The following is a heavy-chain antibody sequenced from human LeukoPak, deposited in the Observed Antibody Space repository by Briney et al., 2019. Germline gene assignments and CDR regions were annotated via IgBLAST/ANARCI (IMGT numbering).Heavy chain of an antibody. J-gene: IGHJ4*02. V-gene: IGHV1-18*01. Sequence: ASVKVSCKSSGYTFTSYGISWVRQAPGQGVEWMGWISAYNGNTNYAQKFQGRVTMTTETSTSTAYMELRSLRSDDAAVYYCARIDLVYGSGTYYSSYFEFWGQGTLVTVS. D-gene: IGHD3-10*01. CDR3: ARIDLVYGSGTYYSSYFEF. CDR2: ISAYNGNT. CDR1: GYTFTSYG.